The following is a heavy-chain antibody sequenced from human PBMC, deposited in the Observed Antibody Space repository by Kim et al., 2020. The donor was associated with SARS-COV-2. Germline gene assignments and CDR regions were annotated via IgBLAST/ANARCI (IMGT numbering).Heavy chain of an antibody. V-gene: IGHV3-7*01. CDR2: IKPDGSEK. D-gene: IGHD3-10*01. J-gene: IGHJ4*02. Sequence: GGSLRLSCAASGFTFSTYWMSWVRQAPGKGLEWVANIKPDGSEKYFVDSVKGRFTISRDNAKNSLYLQMNSLRAEDTAVYYCARDNRGVFDYWGKGTLVTVSS. CDR3: ARDNRGVFDY. CDR1: GFTFSTYW.